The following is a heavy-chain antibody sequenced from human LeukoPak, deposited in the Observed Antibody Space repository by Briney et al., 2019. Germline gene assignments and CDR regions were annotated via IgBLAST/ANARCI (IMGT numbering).Heavy chain of an antibody. CDR3: ARDSGTTGEVKFDP. D-gene: IGHD3-10*01. CDR2: IYVSGRI. V-gene: IGHV4-4*07. J-gene: IGHJ5*02. CDR1: GGSISNLY. Sequence: PPETLSLTCSVSGGSISNLYLSWIRQPAGKGLEWIGRIYVSGRIDYNPSLRSRVTMSVDTSKNQLSLRVRSVTAADTGVYYCARDSGTTGEVKFDPWGQGTLVTVSS.